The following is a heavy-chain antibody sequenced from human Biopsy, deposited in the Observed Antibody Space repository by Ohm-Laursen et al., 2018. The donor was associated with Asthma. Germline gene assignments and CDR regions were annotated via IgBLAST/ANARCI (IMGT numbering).Heavy chain of an antibody. Sequence: ASVKVSCKTSGYSFATNAMHWVRQAPGQRPEWMGWFNPGNGDAKVSEKFQGRVSITRDTSTTTAYLEVSSLTSEDTAVYYCARSAETYSGFDSNYYGMDVWGQGTRVTVSS. CDR1: GYSFATNA. V-gene: IGHV1-3*01. D-gene: IGHD5-12*01. CDR2: FNPGNGDA. CDR3: ARSAETYSGFDSNYYGMDV. J-gene: IGHJ6*02.